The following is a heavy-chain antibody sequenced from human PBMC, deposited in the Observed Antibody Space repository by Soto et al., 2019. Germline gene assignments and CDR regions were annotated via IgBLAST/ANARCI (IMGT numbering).Heavy chain of an antibody. CDR2: IYYSGTT. J-gene: IGHJ5*02. CDR3: AREYSGYDKTRFAP. D-gene: IGHD5-12*01. CDR1: GGSISSGGNY. V-gene: IGHV4-31*03. Sequence: QVQLQESGPGLVKPSQTLSLTCNVSGGSISSGGNYWSWIRQHPGKGLEWIGYIYYSGTTYYNPSLKSRLTIPIDTSRNQCSLKSSSVTAADTAGYYGAREYSGYDKTRFAPWGQGTLVTVSS.